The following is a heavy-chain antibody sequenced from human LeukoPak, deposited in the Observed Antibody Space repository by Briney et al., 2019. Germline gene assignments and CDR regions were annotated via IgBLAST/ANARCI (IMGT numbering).Heavy chain of an antibody. CDR3: AGIMGYSSSIYFDY. Sequence: SETLSLTCTVSGGSISSYYWSWIRQPPGKGLEWIGYIYYSGSTNYNPSLKSRVTISVDTSKNQFSLKLSSVTAADTAVYYCAGIMGYSSSIYFDYWGQGTLVTVSS. V-gene: IGHV4-59*12. CDR1: GGSISSYY. J-gene: IGHJ4*02. D-gene: IGHD6-13*01. CDR2: IYYSGST.